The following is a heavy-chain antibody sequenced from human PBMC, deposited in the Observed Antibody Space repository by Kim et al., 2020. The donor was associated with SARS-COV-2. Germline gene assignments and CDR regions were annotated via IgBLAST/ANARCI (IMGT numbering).Heavy chain of an antibody. CDR3: AKDQGAYSSSWNRDFDY. Sequence: GGSLRLSCAASGFTFSSYGMHWVRQAPGKGLEWVAVIWYDGSNKYYADSVKGRFTISRDNSKNTLYLQMNSLRAEDTAVYYCAKDQGAYSSSWNRDFDYWGQGTLVTVSS. CDR2: IWYDGSNK. J-gene: IGHJ4*02. D-gene: IGHD6-13*01. CDR1: GFTFSSYG. V-gene: IGHV3-33*06.